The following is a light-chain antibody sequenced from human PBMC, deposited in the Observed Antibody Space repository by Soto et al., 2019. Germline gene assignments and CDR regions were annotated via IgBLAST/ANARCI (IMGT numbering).Light chain of an antibody. V-gene: IGLV1-40*01. CDR1: SSNIGAGYD. CDR3: TSHAGTNNFPYV. Sequence: QSVLTQPPSVSGAPGQRVTISCTGSSSNIGAGYDVHWYQHLPGTAPKLMIYEVSKRPSGVPDRFSGSKSGNTASLTVSGLQAEDEADYYCTSHAGTNNFPYVFGTGTKLTVL. J-gene: IGLJ1*01. CDR2: EVS.